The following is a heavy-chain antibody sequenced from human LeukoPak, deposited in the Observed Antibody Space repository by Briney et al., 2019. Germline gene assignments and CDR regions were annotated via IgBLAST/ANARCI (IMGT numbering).Heavy chain of an antibody. J-gene: IGHJ4*02. V-gene: IGHV3-23*01. Sequence: GGSLRLSCAASRFTFSNYGMSWVRQAPGKGLEWVSTISGDGTETFFADSVRGRFTISRDNSKSTVSLQMNSLRVEDMAVYYCAKGGHYSFFDYWGRGTLVIVSS. CDR2: ISGDGTET. CDR1: RFTFSNYG. CDR3: AKGGHYSFFDY. D-gene: IGHD2-15*01.